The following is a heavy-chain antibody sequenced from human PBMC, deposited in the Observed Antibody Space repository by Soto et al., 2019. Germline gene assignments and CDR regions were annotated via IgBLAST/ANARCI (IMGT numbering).Heavy chain of an antibody. J-gene: IGHJ4*02. Sequence: SETLSLTCTVSGGSVSSGSYYWSWIRQPPGKGLEWIGYIYYSGSTNYNPSLKSRVTISVDTSKNQFSLKLSSVTAADTAVYYCARAEIRPVLRFYYFDYWGQGTLVTVSS. CDR1: GGSVSSGSYY. V-gene: IGHV4-61*01. D-gene: IGHD3-3*01. CDR2: IYYSGST. CDR3: ARAEIRPVLRFYYFDY.